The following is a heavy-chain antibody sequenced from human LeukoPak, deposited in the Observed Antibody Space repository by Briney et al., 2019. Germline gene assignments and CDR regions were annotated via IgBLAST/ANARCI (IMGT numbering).Heavy chain of an antibody. D-gene: IGHD1-26*01. CDR3: AKDLRPNNDYYLGRFDT. CDR1: GFTFSSYS. J-gene: IGHJ5*02. Sequence: GGSLRLSCAASGFTFSSYSMNWVRQAPGKGLEWVSSISSSSSYIYYADSVKGRFTISRDNAKNTLNLQMTSLRADDTAVYFCAKDLRPNNDYYLGRFDTWGQGTLVTVSS. CDR2: ISSSSSYI. V-gene: IGHV3-21*04.